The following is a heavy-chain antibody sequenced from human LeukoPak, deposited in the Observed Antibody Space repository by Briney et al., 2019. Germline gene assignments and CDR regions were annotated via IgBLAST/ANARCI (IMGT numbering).Heavy chain of an antibody. CDR2: TSGSGGSK. J-gene: IGHJ4*02. CDR3: AKDWSVAGDY. Sequence: PGGSLRLSCAASGFTFSSYGMSWVRQAPGKGLEWVSATSGSGGSKYYADSVKGRFTISRDNSKNTLYLQMNSLRAEDTAVYYCAKDWSVAGDYWGQGTLVTVSS. CDR1: GFTFSSYG. D-gene: IGHD6-19*01. V-gene: IGHV3-23*01.